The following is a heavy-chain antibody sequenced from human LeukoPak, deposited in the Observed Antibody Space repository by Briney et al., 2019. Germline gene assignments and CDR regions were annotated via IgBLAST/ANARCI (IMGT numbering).Heavy chain of an antibody. Sequence: GGSLRLSCAASGFTSSDYYMSWIRQAPGKGLEWVSYISSSGSTIYYADSVKGRFTISRDNAKNSLYLQMNSLRAEDTAVYYCARREDYNWFDPWGQGTLVTVSS. J-gene: IGHJ5*02. V-gene: IGHV3-11*01. CDR2: ISSSGSTI. CDR1: GFTSSDYY. D-gene: IGHD1-26*01. CDR3: ARREDYNWFDP.